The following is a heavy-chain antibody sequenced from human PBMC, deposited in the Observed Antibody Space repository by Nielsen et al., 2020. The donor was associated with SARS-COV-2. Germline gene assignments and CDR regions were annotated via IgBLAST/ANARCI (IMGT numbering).Heavy chain of an antibody. Sequence: ASVKVSCKASGYTFTNYYIHWVRQAPGEGLKWMGMINPSLSATDYAQEFQGRVTLTRDTSATTVFMELSGLRSEDTAVYYCARDPGGIRYSYYGLDVWGRGTLVTVSS. J-gene: IGHJ2*01. CDR3: ARDPGGIRYSYYGLDV. CDR1: GYTFTNYY. D-gene: IGHD4-17*01. CDR2: INPSLSAT. V-gene: IGHV1-46*01.